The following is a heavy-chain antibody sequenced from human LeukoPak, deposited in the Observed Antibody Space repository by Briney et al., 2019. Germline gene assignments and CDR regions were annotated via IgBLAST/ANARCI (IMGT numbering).Heavy chain of an antibody. D-gene: IGHD3-10*01. CDR2: INHSGST. Sequence: SETLSLTCAVYGGSFSGYYWSWIRQPPGKGLEWIGEINHSGSTNYNPSLKSRVTISVDTSKNQFSLKLSSVTAVDTAVYHCARARRGWFDPWGQGTLVTVSS. CDR3: ARARRGWFDP. V-gene: IGHV4-34*01. CDR1: GGSFSGYY. J-gene: IGHJ5*02.